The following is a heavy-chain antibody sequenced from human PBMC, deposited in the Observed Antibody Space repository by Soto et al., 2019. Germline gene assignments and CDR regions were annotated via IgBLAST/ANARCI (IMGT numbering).Heavy chain of an antibody. J-gene: IGHJ6*02. CDR1: GGSIRSGGYY. D-gene: IGHD5-18*01. CDR3: ARDRLMATAGTARHYFGLDV. V-gene: IGHV4-31*03. CDR2: IYYSGNT. Sequence: PSETLSLTCTVSGGSIRSGGYYWSWVRQNPRRGLEWIGNIYYSGNTYYNPSLKSRLTISVDTSKNQFSLNLSSVTAAHTAVYYCARDRLMATAGTARHYFGLDVWGQGTTVTVSS.